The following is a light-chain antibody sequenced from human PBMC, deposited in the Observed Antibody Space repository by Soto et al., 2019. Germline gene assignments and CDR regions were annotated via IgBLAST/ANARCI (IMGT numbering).Light chain of an antibody. CDR3: QHYGNSPT. CDR1: QSVSSGY. CDR2: GAS. V-gene: IGKV3-20*01. Sequence: EIVLTQSPGTVSLSPGDGATLSCRASQSVSSGYLAWYQQKPGQAPRLLIYGASRRAGGIPDRFSGSGSGTDFTLSISRLEPEDFAVYWCQHYGNSPTFGQGTRVQIK. J-gene: IGKJ1*01.